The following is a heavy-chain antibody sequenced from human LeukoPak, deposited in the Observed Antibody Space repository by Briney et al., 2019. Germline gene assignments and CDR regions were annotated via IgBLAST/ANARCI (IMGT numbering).Heavy chain of an antibody. J-gene: IGHJ4*02. V-gene: IGHV3-48*03. CDR3: AREPSGYYSDY. CDR1: GFTFSSYE. D-gene: IGHD3-22*01. Sequence: PGGSLRLSCAASGFTFSSYEMNWVRQAPGKGLEWVSYISSSGSTIYYADSVRGRFTISRDNAKNSLYLQMNSLRAEDTAVYYCAREPSGYYSDYWGQGTLVTVSS. CDR2: ISSSGSTI.